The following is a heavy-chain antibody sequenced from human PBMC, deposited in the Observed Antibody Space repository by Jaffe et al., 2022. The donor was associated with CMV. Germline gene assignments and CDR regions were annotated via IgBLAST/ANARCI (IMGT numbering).Heavy chain of an antibody. Sequence: QVQLVQSGAEVKKPGASVRVSCKTSGNTFSSDYIHWVRQAPGQGLEWMGIIKPNGGSTNFAQKFQGRVTVTRDTSTSTFYMELSSLTSEDTAVYYCANSSSWFPTLPCWGQGTLVTVSS. J-gene: IGHJ4*02. D-gene: IGHD6-13*01. CDR3: ANSSSWFPTLPC. CDR1: GNTFSSDY. CDR2: IKPNGGST. V-gene: IGHV1-46*01.